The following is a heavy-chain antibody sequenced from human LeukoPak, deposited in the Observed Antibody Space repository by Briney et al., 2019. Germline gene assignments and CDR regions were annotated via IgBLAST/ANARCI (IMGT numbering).Heavy chain of an antibody. CDR1: GFTFSSYE. CDR2: ISSSGSTI. CDR3: ARDRLLLWFGELSNYYYYGMDV. D-gene: IGHD3-10*01. J-gene: IGHJ6*04. V-gene: IGHV3-48*03. Sequence: PGGSLRLSCAGSGFTFSSYEMNWVRQAPGKGLEWVSYISSSGSTIYYADSVKGRFTISRDNAKNSLYLQMNRLRAEDTAVYYCARDRLLLWFGELSNYYYYGMDVWGKGTTVTVSS.